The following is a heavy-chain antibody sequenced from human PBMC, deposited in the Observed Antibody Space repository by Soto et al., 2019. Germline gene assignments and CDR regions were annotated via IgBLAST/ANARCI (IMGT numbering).Heavy chain of an antibody. J-gene: IGHJ5*02. CDR3: TCQGQQLPRGWFDP. CDR1: GFTFSSYA. Sequence: GGSLRLSCAASGFTFSSYAMHWVRQAPGKGLEWVGRIRSKANSYATAYAASVKGRFTISRDDSKNTAYLQMNSLKTEDTAVYYCTCQGQQLPRGWFDPWGQGTLVTVSS. CDR2: IRSKANSYAT. V-gene: IGHV3-73*01. D-gene: IGHD6-13*01.